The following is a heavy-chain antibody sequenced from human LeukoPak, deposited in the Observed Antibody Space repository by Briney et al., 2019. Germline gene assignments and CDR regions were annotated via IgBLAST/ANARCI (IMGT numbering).Heavy chain of an antibody. D-gene: IGHD5-24*01. CDR1: GFTFSSYA. Sequence: GGSLRLSCAASGFTFSSYAMHWVRQAPGKGLEWVAVISYDGSNKYYADSVKGRFTISRDNAKNSLYLQMNSLRAEDTAVYYCARVKGKDGYNWSFDYWGQGTLVTVSS. CDR3: ARVKGKDGYNWSFDY. J-gene: IGHJ4*02. V-gene: IGHV3-30*04. CDR2: ISYDGSNK.